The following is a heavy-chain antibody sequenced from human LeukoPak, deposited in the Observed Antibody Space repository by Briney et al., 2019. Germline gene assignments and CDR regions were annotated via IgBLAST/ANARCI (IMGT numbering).Heavy chain of an antibody. J-gene: IGHJ4*02. Sequence: GGSLRLSCAASGFTVSSNYMSWVRQAPGKGLEWVSVIYSGGSTYYADSVKGRFTISRDNSKNTLYLQMNSLRVEDTAVYYCARGEKWELPYFDYWGQGTLVTVSS. CDR1: GFTVSSNY. CDR2: IYSGGST. CDR3: ARGEKWELPYFDY. D-gene: IGHD1-26*01. V-gene: IGHV3-53*01.